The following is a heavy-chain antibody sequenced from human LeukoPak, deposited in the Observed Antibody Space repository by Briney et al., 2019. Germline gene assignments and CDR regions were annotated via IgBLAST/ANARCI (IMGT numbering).Heavy chain of an antibody. CDR3: ARNRYYYGSGNYGVPNWFDP. Sequence: PSETLSLTCTVSGGSISSNTYSWGWIRQPPGKGLEWIGSIYYSGSTYYNPSLKSRVTISVDTSKNQFSLKLSSVTAADTAMYYCARNRYYYGSGNYGVPNWFDPWGQGTLVTVSS. D-gene: IGHD3-10*01. CDR1: GGSISSNTYS. CDR2: IYYSGST. V-gene: IGHV4-39*01. J-gene: IGHJ5*02.